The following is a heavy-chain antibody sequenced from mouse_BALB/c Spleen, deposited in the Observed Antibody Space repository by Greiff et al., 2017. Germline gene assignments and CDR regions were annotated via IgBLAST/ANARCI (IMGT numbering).Heavy chain of an antibody. CDR2: ISSGGSYT. V-gene: IGHV5-9-4*01. Sequence: EVKLVESGGGLVKPGGSLKLSCAASGFTFSSYAMSWVRQSPEKRLEWVAEISSGGSYTYYPDTVTGRFTISRDNAKNTLYLEMSSLRSEDTAMYYCARDPDYYGSSTGFAYWGQGTLVTVSA. CDR1: GFTFSSYA. D-gene: IGHD1-1*01. J-gene: IGHJ3*01. CDR3: ARDPDYYGSSTGFAY.